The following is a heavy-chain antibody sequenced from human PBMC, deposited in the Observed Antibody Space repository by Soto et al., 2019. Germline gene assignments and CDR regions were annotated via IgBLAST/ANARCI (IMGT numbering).Heavy chain of an antibody. V-gene: IGHV3-23*01. CDR1: GFPFSNFA. Sequence: GGSLRLSCAASGFPFSNFAMSWVRQAPGKALEWVSAISGSGGSTYYADSVKGRFTISRDNSKNTLYLQMNSLRAEDTAVYYCAKDGRYSYYDSSGYYYFDYWGQGTLVTVSS. CDR3: AKDGRYSYYDSSGYYYFDY. CDR2: ISGSGGST. J-gene: IGHJ4*02. D-gene: IGHD3-22*01.